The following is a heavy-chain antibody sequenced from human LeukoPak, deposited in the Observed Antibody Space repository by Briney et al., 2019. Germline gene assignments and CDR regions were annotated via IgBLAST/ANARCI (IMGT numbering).Heavy chain of an antibody. D-gene: IGHD1-26*01. CDR1: GFTVSSNY. Sequence: GGSLRLSCAASGFTVSSNYMSWVRQAPGKGLEWVSVIYSGGSTYYADSVKGRFTISRDNSKNTLYLQMNSLRAEDTAVYYCARDSAEPDYGMDVWGRGTTVTVSS. V-gene: IGHV3-66*01. CDR3: ARDSAEPDYGMDV. CDR2: IYSGGST. J-gene: IGHJ6*02.